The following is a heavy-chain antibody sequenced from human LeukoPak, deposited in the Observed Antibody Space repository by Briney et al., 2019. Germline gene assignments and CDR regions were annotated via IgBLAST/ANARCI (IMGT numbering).Heavy chain of an antibody. V-gene: IGHV1-2*02. CDR1: GYTFTGYY. CDR2: INPNSGGT. D-gene: IGHD3-10*01. CDR3: ARENYYGSGSYYNALDY. Sequence: ASVKVSCKASGYTFTGYYMHWVRQAPGQGLEWMGWINPNSGGTNYAQKFQGRVTMTRDTSTSTVYMELSSLRSEDTAVYYCARENYYGSGSYYNALDYWGQGTLVTVSS. J-gene: IGHJ4*02.